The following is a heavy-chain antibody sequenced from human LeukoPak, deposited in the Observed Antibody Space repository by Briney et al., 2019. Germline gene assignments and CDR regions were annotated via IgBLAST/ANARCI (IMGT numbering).Heavy chain of an antibody. J-gene: IGHJ4*02. D-gene: IGHD6-19*01. CDR3: ARVWLGFDY. Sequence: GGSLRLSCAASGSTFSRYWMHWVRQAPGKGLVWVSRINSDGRSAGYADSVKGRFTISRDNAKNMLYLQMNSLRVEDTAVYYCARVWLGFDYWGQGALVTVSS. CDR1: GSTFSRYW. V-gene: IGHV3-74*01. CDR2: INSDGRSA.